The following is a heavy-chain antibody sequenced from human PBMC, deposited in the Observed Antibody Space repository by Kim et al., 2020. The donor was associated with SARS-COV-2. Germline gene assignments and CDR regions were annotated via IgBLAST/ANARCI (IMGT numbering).Heavy chain of an antibody. CDR2: IQSDGSKE. J-gene: IGHJ4*01. V-gene: IGHV3-30*03. D-gene: IGHD6-19*01. Sequence: GGSLRLSCAASGFTFTTYGFHWVRQPPGKGLEWVAAIQSDGSKEYYVDSMKGRFTISRDDPKNTLYLQINSLRDDDTAVYYCVRDSTSSGGWYPLGYWG. CDR3: VRDSTSSGGWYPLGY. CDR1: GFTFTTYG.